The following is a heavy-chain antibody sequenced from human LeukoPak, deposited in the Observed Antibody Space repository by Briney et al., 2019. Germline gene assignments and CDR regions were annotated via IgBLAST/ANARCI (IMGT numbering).Heavy chain of an antibody. CDR1: GGSISSASYQ. J-gene: IGHJ4*02. CDR2: IYYSGST. CDR3: ARSNTTFGVVIEY. D-gene: IGHD3-3*01. V-gene: IGHV4-39*01. Sequence: SETLSLTCTVSGGSISSASYQWGWIRQPPGKGLEWIGNIYYSGSTYYNSSLKSRVTISVDTSKKQFSLKLSSVTAADTAVYYCARSNTTFGVVIEYWGQGTLVTVSS.